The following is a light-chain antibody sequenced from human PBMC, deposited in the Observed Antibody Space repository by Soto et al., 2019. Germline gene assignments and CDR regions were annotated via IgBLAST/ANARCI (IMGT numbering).Light chain of an antibody. J-gene: IGKJ1*01. CDR3: QQYNSYRT. CDR2: KAS. CDR1: QSISSW. V-gene: IGKV1-5*03. Sequence: DIQMTPSPSTLSASVGDRVTITCRASQSISSWLAWHQQKPGKAPKLLISKASSLESGVPSRFSASGSGTEFTLTINSLQPDDFATYYCQQYNSYRTFGQGTKVDIK.